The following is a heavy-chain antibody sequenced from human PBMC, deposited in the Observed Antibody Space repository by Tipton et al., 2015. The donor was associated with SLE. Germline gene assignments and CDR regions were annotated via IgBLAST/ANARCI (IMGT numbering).Heavy chain of an antibody. V-gene: IGHV4-59*10. CDR1: GGPFSGYY. CDR3: ARGDNVY. D-gene: IGHD1-14*01. J-gene: IGHJ4*02. CDR2: IYTSGST. Sequence: TLSLTCAVYGGPFSGYYWSWIRQPPGKGLEWIGRIYTSGSTNYNPSLKSRVTISVDTSKNQFSLKLSSVTAADTAVYYCARGDNVYWGQGTLVTVSS.